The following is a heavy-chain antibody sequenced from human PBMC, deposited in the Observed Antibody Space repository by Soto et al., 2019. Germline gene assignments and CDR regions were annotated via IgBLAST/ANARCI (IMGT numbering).Heavy chain of an antibody. J-gene: IGHJ4*02. CDR2: INQGGSER. D-gene: IGHD3-22*01. CDR3: VRGGYYNVGHY. V-gene: IGHV3-7*01. Sequence: PGGSLRLSCAASGFTFNTFYMDWVRQAPGKGLEWVGNINQGGSERTYADSVRGRFTISRDNAKNSLYLQMNSLRDEDTAVYYCVRGGYYNVGHYWGQGTLVTVSS. CDR1: GFTFNTFY.